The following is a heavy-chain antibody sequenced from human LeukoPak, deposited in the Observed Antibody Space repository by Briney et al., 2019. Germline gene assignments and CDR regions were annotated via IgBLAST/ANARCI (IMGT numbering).Heavy chain of an antibody. CDR1: GFTFSTHW. D-gene: IGHD3-10*01. J-gene: IGHJ6*02. CDR3: ASLLTPYHGSGGGGMDV. Sequence: GGSLRLSCAASGFTFSTHWMYWVRPAPGKELVWVSRICGDGSGTSYADSVKGRFTISRDNAKDTLYLHMTRLRVEDTAVYSCASLLTPYHGSGGGGMDVWGQGTTVTVSS. CDR2: ICGDGSGT. V-gene: IGHV3-74*01.